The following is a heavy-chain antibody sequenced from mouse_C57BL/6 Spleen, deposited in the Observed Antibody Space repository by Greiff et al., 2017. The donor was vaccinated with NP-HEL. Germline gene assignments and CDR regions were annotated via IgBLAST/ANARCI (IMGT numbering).Heavy chain of an antibody. CDR3: ARWDWDDAY. V-gene: IGHV1-61*01. J-gene: IGHJ3*01. D-gene: IGHD4-1*01. CDR1: ASTFPSTW. CDR2: IYPSDSET. Sequence: FQLHQPGPDLLRPGSSVKLSSKPSASTFPSTWLDWVKQRPGQGLEWIGNIYPSDSETHYNQKFKDKATLTVDKSSSTAYMQLSSLTSEDSAVYYCARWDWDDAYWGQGTLVTVSA.